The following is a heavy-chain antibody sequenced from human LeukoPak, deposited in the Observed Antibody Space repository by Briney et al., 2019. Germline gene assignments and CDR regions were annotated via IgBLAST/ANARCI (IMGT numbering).Heavy chain of an antibody. CDR1: GGSISSYY. J-gene: IGHJ4*02. CDR3: ARDLYNYGLILDY. D-gene: IGHD5-18*01. CDR2: IYYSGST. Sequence: SETLSLTCTVSGGSISSYYWSWIRQPPGKGLEWIGYIYYSGSTNYNPSLKSRVTISVDTSKNQFSLKLSSVTAADTAVYYCARDLYNYGLILDYWGQGTLVTVSS. V-gene: IGHV4-59*01.